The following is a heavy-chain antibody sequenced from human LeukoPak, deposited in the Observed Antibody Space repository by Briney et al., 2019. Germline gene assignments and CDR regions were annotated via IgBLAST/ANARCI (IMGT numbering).Heavy chain of an antibody. Sequence: GGSLRLSCAASGFTVSFNYMTWVRQPPGKGLEWVSVIYSGGSTYYADSLKGRFTISRDNSKNTLYLQMNGLRAEDTAVYYCARVKNSYFDYWGQGTLVTVSS. CDR3: ARVKNSYFDY. V-gene: IGHV3-53*01. CDR1: GFTVSFNY. J-gene: IGHJ4*02. CDR2: IYSGGST. D-gene: IGHD2/OR15-2a*01.